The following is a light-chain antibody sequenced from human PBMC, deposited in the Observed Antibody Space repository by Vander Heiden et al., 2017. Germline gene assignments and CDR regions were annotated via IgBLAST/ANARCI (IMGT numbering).Light chain of an antibody. CDR3: QQANSFPYT. J-gene: IGKJ2*01. CDR1: QVIIGC. V-gene: IGKV1-12*01. CDR2: AAS. Sequence: DIQMTQSPSSVSASVGDRVTITCRARQVIIGCLAWYQQKPREAPQLLIYAASSLQSGVPSRFSGSGSRTDFTLTINSLQPEDSATYYCQQANSFPYTFGQGTKLEIK.